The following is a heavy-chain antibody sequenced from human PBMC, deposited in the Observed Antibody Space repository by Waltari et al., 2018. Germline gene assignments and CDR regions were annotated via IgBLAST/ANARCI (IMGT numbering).Heavy chain of an antibody. D-gene: IGHD1-26*01. Sequence: QVQLVQSGAEVKKPGSSVKVSCKASGGSFNSHAISWVRQAPGQGLEWMGVYIPNLAITTYAQRFQGRVTITADESTSTAYLELSRLRYEDSAVYFCARDEGATDPVYWWFDPWGQGTLVTVSS. V-gene: IGHV1-69*04. CDR1: GGSFNSHA. CDR3: ARDEGATDPVYWWFDP. CDR2: YIPNLAIT. J-gene: IGHJ5*02.